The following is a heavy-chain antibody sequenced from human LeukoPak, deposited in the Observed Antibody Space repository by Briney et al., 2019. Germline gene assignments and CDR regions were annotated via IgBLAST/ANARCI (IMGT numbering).Heavy chain of an antibody. V-gene: IGHV4-61*02. CDR2: IYTSGST. J-gene: IGHJ6*03. D-gene: IGHD3-3*01. Sequence: SQTLSLTCTVSGGSISSGSYYWSWIRQPAGKGLEWIGRIYTSGSTNYNPSPKSRVTISVDTSKNQFSLKLSSVTAADTAVYYCARDSFSGFWSGYLPIYYMDVWGKGTTVTVSS. CDR1: GGSISSGSYY. CDR3: ARDSFSGFWSGYLPIYYMDV.